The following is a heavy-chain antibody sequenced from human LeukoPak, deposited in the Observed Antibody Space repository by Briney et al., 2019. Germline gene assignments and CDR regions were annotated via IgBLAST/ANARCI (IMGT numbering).Heavy chain of an antibody. CDR1: GYSFTSYW. Sequence: GESLKISCKGSGYSFTSYWIAWVRQMPGKGLEWMGIIYPSDSDTKYSPSFQGQVTISADKSISTAYLQWSSLKASDTAMYYCARPPFYSSGWTGGDYWGQGTLVTVSS. J-gene: IGHJ4*02. D-gene: IGHD6-19*01. V-gene: IGHV5-51*01. CDR3: ARPPFYSSGWTGGDY. CDR2: IYPSDSDT.